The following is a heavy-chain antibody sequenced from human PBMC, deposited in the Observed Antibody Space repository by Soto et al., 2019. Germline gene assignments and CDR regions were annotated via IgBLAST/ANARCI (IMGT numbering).Heavy chain of an antibody. D-gene: IGHD6-19*01. CDR2: ISYDGSNK. CDR1: GFTFSSYA. J-gene: IGHJ6*02. Sequence: QVQLVESGGGVVQPGRSLRLSCAASGFTFSSYAMHWVRQAPGKGLEWVAVISYDGSNKYYADSVKGRFTISRDNSKNTLYLQMNSLRAEDTAVYYCARAKDQWLIPRNVMDVWGQGTTFTVSS. CDR3: ARAKDQWLIPRNVMDV. V-gene: IGHV3-30-3*01.